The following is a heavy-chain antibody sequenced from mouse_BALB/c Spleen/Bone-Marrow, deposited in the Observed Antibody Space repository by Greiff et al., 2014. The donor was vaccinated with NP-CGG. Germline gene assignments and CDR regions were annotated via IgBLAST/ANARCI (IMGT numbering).Heavy chain of an antibody. CDR1: GYTFTEYI. D-gene: IGHD2-10*02. J-gene: IGHJ1*01. V-gene: IGHV1-62-2*01. CDR2: FYPGSGSI. Sequence: VQVVESGAGLVKPGASVKLSCKASGYTFTEYIIHWVKQRSGQGLEWIGWFYPGSGSIKYNEKFKDKATLTADKSSSTVYMELSRLTSEDSAVYFCARHESYGNYLYFDAWGAGTTVTVSS. CDR3: ARHESYGNYLYFDA.